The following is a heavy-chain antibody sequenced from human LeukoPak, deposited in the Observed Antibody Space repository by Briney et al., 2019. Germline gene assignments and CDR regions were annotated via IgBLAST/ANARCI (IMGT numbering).Heavy chain of an antibody. CDR1: GGSISSYY. V-gene: IGHV4-59*01. CDR2: IYYSGST. CDR3: ARDPHNTNYYDSSGYHYFDY. D-gene: IGHD3-22*01. Sequence: SETLSLTCTVSGGSISSYYWSWIRQPPGKGLEWIGYIYYSGSTNYNPSLKSRVTISVDTSKNQFSLKLSSVTAADTAVYYCARDPHNTNYYDSSGYHYFDYWGQGTLVTVSS. J-gene: IGHJ4*02.